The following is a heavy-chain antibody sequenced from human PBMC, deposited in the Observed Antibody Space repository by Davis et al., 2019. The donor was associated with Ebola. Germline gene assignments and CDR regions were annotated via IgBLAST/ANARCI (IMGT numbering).Heavy chain of an antibody. CDR3: ARDRFPYGRDV. CDR2: IWYDGSNK. Sequence: GESLKISCAASGFTFSSYGMHWVRQAPGKGLEWVAVIWYDGSNKYHADSVKGRFTISRDNSKNTLYLQMNSLRAEDTAVYYCARDRFPYGRDVWGKGTTVTVSS. V-gene: IGHV3-33*01. J-gene: IGHJ6*04. D-gene: IGHD3-10*01. CDR1: GFTFSSYG.